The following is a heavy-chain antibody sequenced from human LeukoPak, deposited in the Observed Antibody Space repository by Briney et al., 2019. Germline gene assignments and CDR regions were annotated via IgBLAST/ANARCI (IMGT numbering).Heavy chain of an antibody. CDR1: GGSVTGYH. Sequence: SETLSLTCTVSGGSVTGYHWNWIRQPAGEGLGWVGRIYSSGSTSINPSLNTRVTMSVDTSKNQFSLKLTSVTAADTGVYYCARDVTGYNWFDSWGQGTLVTVSS. CDR3: ARDVTGYNWFDS. V-gene: IGHV4-4*07. J-gene: IGHJ5*01. D-gene: IGHD1-1*01. CDR2: IYSSGST.